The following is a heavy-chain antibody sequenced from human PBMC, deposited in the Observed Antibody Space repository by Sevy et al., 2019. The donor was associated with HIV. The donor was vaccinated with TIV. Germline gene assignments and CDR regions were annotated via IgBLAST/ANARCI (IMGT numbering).Heavy chain of an antibody. Sequence: GGSLRLSCAASGFTFATYWMHWVRQAPGKGLVWLSHINSDGTSTTYADSVKGRFTISRDNAKNTLDVQMNSLRVEDTAVYYCVRGGSSGYVDWFDPWGQGTLVTVSS. CDR3: VRGGSSGYVDWFDP. D-gene: IGHD5-18*01. CDR1: GFTFATYW. J-gene: IGHJ5*02. CDR2: INSDGTST. V-gene: IGHV3-74*01.